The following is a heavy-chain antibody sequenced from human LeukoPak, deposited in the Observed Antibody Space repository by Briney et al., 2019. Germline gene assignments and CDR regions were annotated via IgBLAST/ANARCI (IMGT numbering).Heavy chain of an antibody. CDR2: ISYDADNK. D-gene: IGHD5-24*01. Sequence: RGSLRPSCAPSMVSPTVDSTGVGCQAPGKGLGWVAGISYDADNKYYADSVKGRFTISIDNSMNTLSLKLNGLRADDTAVYYCAREYADGYSASDHWGQGTLVTVSS. J-gene: IGHJ4*02. CDR3: AREYADGYSASDH. V-gene: IGHV3-30*03. CDR1: MVSPTVDST.